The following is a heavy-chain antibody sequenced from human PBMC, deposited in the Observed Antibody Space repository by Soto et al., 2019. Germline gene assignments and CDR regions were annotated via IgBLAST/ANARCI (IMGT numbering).Heavy chain of an antibody. CDR3: AGDKHIVVVTATRSGGFDP. CDR2: ISYDGSNK. Sequence: PGGSLRLSCAASGFTFSSYAMHWVRQAPGKGLEWVAVISYDGSNKYYADSVKGRFTISRDNSKNTLYLQVNSLRAEDTAVYYCAGDKHIVVVTATRSGGFDPWGQGTLVTVSS. J-gene: IGHJ5*02. CDR1: GFTFSSYA. V-gene: IGHV3-30-3*01. D-gene: IGHD2-21*02.